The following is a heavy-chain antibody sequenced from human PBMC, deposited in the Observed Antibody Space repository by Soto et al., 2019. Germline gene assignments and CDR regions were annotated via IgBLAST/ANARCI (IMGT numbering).Heavy chain of an antibody. CDR2: IGSSGSTI. D-gene: IGHD6-19*01. V-gene: IGHV3-48*03. Sequence: LRLSCAASGFTFSRYEMNWVRQAPGKGLEWVSYIGSSGSTIYYADSVKGRFTISRDNAKNSLYLQMNSLRAEDTAVYFCARDEGSAWYFDYWGQGTLVTVSS. CDR3: ARDEGSAWYFDY. CDR1: GFTFSRYE. J-gene: IGHJ4*02.